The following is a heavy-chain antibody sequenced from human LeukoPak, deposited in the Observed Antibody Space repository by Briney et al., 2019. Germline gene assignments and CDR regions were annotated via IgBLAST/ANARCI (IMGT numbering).Heavy chain of an antibody. CDR3: AGGTEPYDFWSGYPPRWFDS. J-gene: IGHJ5*01. Sequence: PGGSLRLSCSVSGFTFSRYAMHWVRQPPGKGLEWLSCISSSSSYIYYADSGAGRFNISRDNAKNSLYLQMNSLRAEDTAVYYCAGGTEPYDFWSGYPPRWFDSWGQGTLVTVSS. V-gene: IGHV3-21*01. CDR1: GFTFSRYA. CDR2: ISSSSSYI. D-gene: IGHD3-3*01.